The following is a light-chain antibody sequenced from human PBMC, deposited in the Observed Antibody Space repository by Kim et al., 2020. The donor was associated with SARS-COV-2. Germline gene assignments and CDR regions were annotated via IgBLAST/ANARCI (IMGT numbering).Light chain of an antibody. CDR3: QTWGTGFVV. Sequence: ASVKLTCTLSSGHSSYAIAWLQQQPEKGPRYLMKVNSDGSHTRGDGIPDRFSGSSSGDERYLSISNIQSEDEADFYCQTWGTGFVVFGRGTQLTVL. CDR2: VNSDGSH. J-gene: IGLJ2*01. V-gene: IGLV4-69*01. CDR1: SGHSSYA.